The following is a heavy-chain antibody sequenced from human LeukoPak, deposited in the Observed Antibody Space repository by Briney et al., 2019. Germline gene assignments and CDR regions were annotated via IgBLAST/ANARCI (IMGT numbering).Heavy chain of an antibody. D-gene: IGHD2-21*02. V-gene: IGHV3-9*03. CDR1: GFTFDDYA. CDR3: AKVDCGDDCYSGFDY. J-gene: IGHJ4*02. Sequence: GGSLRLSCAASGFTFDDYAMHWVRQAPGKGLEWVSGISWNSGSIGYADSVKGRFTISRDNAKNSLYLQMNSLRAEDMALYYCAKVDCGDDCYSGFDYWGQGTLVTVSS. CDR2: ISWNSGSI.